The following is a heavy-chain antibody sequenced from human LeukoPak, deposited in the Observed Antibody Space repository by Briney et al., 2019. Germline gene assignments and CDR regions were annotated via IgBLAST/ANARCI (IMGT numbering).Heavy chain of an antibody. Sequence: GGSLRLSCAASRFTFSSYAMDWIRQAPGKGLEWVAVISYDGSKKYYADSVRGRFTISRDNSKNTVYLQMNSLRGDDTAVYYCARSLDYWGQGTLVTVSS. CDR2: ISYDGSKK. V-gene: IGHV3-30-3*01. CDR1: RFTFSSYA. CDR3: ARSLDY. J-gene: IGHJ4*02.